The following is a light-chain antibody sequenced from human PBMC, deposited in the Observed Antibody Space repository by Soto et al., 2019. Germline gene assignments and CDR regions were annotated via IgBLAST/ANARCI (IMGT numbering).Light chain of an antibody. J-gene: IGLJ1*01. CDR3: SSYAGSHNFPYV. CDR1: SSDVGGYNY. Sequence: QSALTQPPSASGSPGQSVAISCTGTSSDVGGYNYVSWYQQYPGKAPKVVIYEVSKRPSGVPDRFSGSKSVNTASLTVSGLQAEDEADYYCSSYAGSHNFPYVFGTGTKLTVL. V-gene: IGLV2-8*01. CDR2: EVS.